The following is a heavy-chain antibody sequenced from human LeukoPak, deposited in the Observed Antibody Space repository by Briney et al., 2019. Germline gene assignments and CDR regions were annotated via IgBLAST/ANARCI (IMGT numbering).Heavy chain of an antibody. J-gene: IGHJ4*02. CDR1: GGSIRSSTYY. D-gene: IGHD6-13*01. CDR3: ASDVGRGLAAAGS. CDR2: MYYSGTT. Sequence: PSETLSLTCSVSGGSIRSSTYYWGWIRQPPGKGLEWIGRMYYSGTTYDNPSLKRRVTISVDQYKNQLSLKLNSVTAADTALYYCASDVGRGLAAAGSWGQGTLVTVSS. V-gene: IGHV4-39*01.